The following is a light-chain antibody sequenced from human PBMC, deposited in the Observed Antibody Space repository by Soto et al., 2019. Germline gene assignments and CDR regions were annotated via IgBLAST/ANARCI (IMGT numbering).Light chain of an antibody. V-gene: IGKV3-20*01. J-gene: IGKJ1*01. CDR1: QSVSSSY. CDR2: GAS. CDR3: QQYGSSRWT. Sequence: PGTLSLSPGERATLSCRASQSVSSSYLAWYQQKPGQAPRLLIYGASSRATGIPDRFSGSGSGTDFTLTISRLEPEDFAVYYCQQYGSSRWTFGQGTKVDIK.